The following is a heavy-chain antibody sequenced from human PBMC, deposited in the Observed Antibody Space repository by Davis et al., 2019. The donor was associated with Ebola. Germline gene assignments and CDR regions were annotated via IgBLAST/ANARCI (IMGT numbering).Heavy chain of an antibody. J-gene: IGHJ6*03. CDR3: ARVLAYYDPTLDHYYYYYMDV. Sequence: SETLSLTCTVSGGSISRYYWSWIRQPAGKGLEWIGRIYTSGSTNYNPSLKSRVTMSVDTSKNQFSLKLSSVTAADTAVYYCARVLAYYDPTLDHYYYYYMDVWGKGTTVTVSS. CDR1: GGSISRYY. V-gene: IGHV4-4*07. D-gene: IGHD3-22*01. CDR2: IYTSGST.